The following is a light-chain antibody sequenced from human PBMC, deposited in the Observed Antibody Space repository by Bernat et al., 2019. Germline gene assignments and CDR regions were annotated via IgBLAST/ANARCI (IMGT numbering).Light chain of an antibody. V-gene: IGKV1-9*01. CDR3: QQYDGYPWT. J-gene: IGKJ1*01. CDR1: QGISSY. Sequence: DIQLTQSPSFLSASVGDRVTITCRASQGISSYLAWYQQKPGKAPKLLIYAASTLQSGVPSRFSGSGSGTEFTLTISSLQADDFATYYCQQYDGYPWTFGQGTKVEIK. CDR2: AAS.